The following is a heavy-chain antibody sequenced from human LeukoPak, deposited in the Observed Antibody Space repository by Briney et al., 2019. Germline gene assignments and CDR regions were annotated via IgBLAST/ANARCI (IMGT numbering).Heavy chain of an antibody. CDR2: MNPNSGNT. CDR3: ARGLPAATHYYYYYMDV. CDR1: GYTFTSYD. Sequence: ASVKVSCKASGYTFTSYDINWVRQATGQGLEWMGWMNPNSGNTGYAQKFPGRVTITRNTSISTAYMELSSLRSEDTAVYYCARGLPAATHYYYYYMDVWGKGTTVTVSS. V-gene: IGHV1-8*03. D-gene: IGHD2-2*01. J-gene: IGHJ6*03.